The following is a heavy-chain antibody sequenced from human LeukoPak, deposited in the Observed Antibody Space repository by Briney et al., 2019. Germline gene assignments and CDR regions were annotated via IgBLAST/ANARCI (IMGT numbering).Heavy chain of an antibody. CDR1: CGTFSSYG. CDR2: LIPIFGTP. Sequence: SVMVSCKASCGTFSSYGIIWGRQAPGQGLEGLGGLIPIFGTPRYAPKFQGRVLITSDESTRTAYMELSSLRSEETAVFYCARGGGITHSYGQTSFDSWGQGTLVTVSS. CDR3: ARGGGITHSYGQTSFDS. J-gene: IGHJ4*02. V-gene: IGHV1-69*01. D-gene: IGHD5-18*01.